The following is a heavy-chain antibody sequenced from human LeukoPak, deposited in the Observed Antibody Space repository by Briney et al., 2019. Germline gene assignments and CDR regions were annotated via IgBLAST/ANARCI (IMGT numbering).Heavy chain of an antibody. CDR1: GGSITNVYW. CDR2: IYPSGTT. D-gene: IGHD3-10*01. V-gene: IGHV4-4*02. CDR3: ARWYGSGSYHTNYYYYGIDV. J-gene: IGHJ6*04. Sequence: SGALSLTCAVSGGSITNVYWWSWVRQPPGKGLEWIGEIYPSGTTNYNPSLKSRVTISVDKSKNQLSIKLNSVTAADTAVYYCARWYGSGSYHTNYYYYGIDVWGKGTTVTVSS.